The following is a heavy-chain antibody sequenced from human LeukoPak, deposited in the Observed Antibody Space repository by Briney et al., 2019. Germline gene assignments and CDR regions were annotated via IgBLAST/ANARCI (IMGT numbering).Heavy chain of an antibody. CDR1: GLTLCDYS. Sequence: GGSLRLSCAASGLTLCDYSINWVRQAPGKGLEWVSSINPTSTSIYYADAVKGRFTISRDNARSSLYLQMNSLRAEDTAVYYCLRLRRISKRSDYYYFYDYWGQGSLVTVSS. J-gene: IGHJ4*02. D-gene: IGHD3-22*01. V-gene: IGHV3-21*01. CDR3: LRLRRISKRSDYYYFYDY. CDR2: INPTSTSI.